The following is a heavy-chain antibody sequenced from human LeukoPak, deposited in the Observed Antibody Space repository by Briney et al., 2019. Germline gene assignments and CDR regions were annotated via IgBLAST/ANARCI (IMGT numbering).Heavy chain of an antibody. D-gene: IGHD6-6*01. V-gene: IGHV4-59*08. CDR1: GGSISSYY. Sequence: TSETLSLTCTVSGGSISSYYWNWIRQPPGKGLEWIGYVYYSGSTNYNPSLKSRVTTLVDTSKNQFSLRLSSVTAADTAVYYCAREYSSSSGRRAFDFWGQGTMVTVSS. CDR3: AREYSSSSGRRAFDF. J-gene: IGHJ3*01. CDR2: VYYSGST.